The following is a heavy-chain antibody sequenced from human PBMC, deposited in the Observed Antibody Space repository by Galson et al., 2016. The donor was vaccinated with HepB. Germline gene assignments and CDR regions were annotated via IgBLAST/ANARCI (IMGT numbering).Heavy chain of an antibody. CDR2: IYSGGSP. D-gene: IGHD1-1*01. Sequence: SLRLSCAASEFTVYSNYMSWVRQAPGKGLEWVSVIYSGGSPYYADSVRGRFTISRDNSKNTVFLQMNSLRAEDTALYFCVRDKRDWNTPCFDYWGQGVLVTVSS. V-gene: IGHV3-53*01. J-gene: IGHJ4*02. CDR1: EFTVYSNY. CDR3: VRDKRDWNTPCFDY.